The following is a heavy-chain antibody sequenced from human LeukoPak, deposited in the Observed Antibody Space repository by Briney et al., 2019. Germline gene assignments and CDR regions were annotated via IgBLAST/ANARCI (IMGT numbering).Heavy chain of an antibody. V-gene: IGHV4-34*01. CDR2: INHSGST. CDR3: ARVVVRGARYYYFCMDV. D-gene: IGHD3-10*01. CDR1: GGSFSGYY. Sequence: SETLSLTCAVYGGSFSGYYWSWIRQPPGKGLEWIGEINHSGSTNYNPSLKSRVTISVDTSKNQFSLKLSSVTAADTAVYYCARVVVRGARYYYFCMDVWGKGTTVTVSS. J-gene: IGHJ6*03.